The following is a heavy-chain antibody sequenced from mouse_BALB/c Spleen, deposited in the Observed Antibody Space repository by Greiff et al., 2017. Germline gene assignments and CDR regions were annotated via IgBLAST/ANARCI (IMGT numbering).Heavy chain of an antibody. J-gene: IGHJ3*01. CDR2: INSNGGST. Sequence: EVMLVESGGGLVQPGGSLKLSCAASGFTFSSYGMSWVRQTPDKRLELVATINSNGGSTYYPDSVKGRFTISRDNAKNTLYLQMSSLKSEDTAMYYCARFYGNPAWFAYWGQGTLVTVSA. D-gene: IGHD2-1*01. CDR3: ARFYGNPAWFAY. CDR1: GFTFSSYG. V-gene: IGHV5-6-3*01.